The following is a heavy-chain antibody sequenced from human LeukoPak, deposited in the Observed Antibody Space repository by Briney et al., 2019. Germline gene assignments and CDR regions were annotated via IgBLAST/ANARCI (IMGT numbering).Heavy chain of an antibody. J-gene: IGHJ6*04. CDR2: ISYEGSNK. CDR3: AKTYYYGSGSYSNYYYGMDV. CDR1: GFTFSSYG. D-gene: IGHD3-10*01. Sequence: PGRSLRLPCAPSGFTFSSYGMRWVRQAPGKGLGWGAVISYEGSNKYYADSVKGRFTISRDNSKNTLYLQMNSLRAEDTAVYYCAKTYYYGSGSYSNYYYGMDVWGKGTTVTVSS. V-gene: IGHV3-30*18.